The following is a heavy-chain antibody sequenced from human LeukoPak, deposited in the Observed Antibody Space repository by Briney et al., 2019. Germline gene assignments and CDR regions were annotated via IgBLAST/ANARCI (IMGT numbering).Heavy chain of an antibody. D-gene: IGHD2-15*01. CDR2: IYRGGET. CDR1: GYSISSGYY. J-gene: IGHJ4*02. V-gene: IGHV3-53*01. CDR3: ARAQYCSGGSCYGDY. Sequence: ETLSLTCTVSGYSISSGYYLSWVRQAPGKGLEWVSVIYRGGETYYADSVKGRFTISRDNSKNTLYLQMNSLRAEDTAVYYCARAQYCSGGSCYGDYWGQGTLVTVSS.